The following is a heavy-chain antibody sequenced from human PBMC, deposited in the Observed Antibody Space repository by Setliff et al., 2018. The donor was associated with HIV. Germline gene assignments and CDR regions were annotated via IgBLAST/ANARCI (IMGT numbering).Heavy chain of an antibody. CDR2: IYYSGST. CDR1: GGSISSGGCY. D-gene: IGHD2-15*01. CDR3: ARDDRCSGGCCYSY. V-gene: IGHV4-31*01. J-gene: IGHJ4*02. Sequence: SETLSLTCTVSGGSISSGGCYWSWIRQHPGKGLEWIGYIYYSGSTYYNPSLKSLVTISVDTSKNQSSLKLSSVAAADTAVYYCARDDRCSGGCCYSYWGQGALVTVSS.